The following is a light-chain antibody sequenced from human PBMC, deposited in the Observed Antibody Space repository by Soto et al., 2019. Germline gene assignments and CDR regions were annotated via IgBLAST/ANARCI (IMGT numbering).Light chain of an antibody. J-gene: IGLJ2*01. V-gene: IGLV2-14*01. CDR3: SSYTSSRRGV. CDR2: DVS. Sequence: QSALTQPASASGSPGQSITISCTGTSSDVGGYNYVSWYQQHPGKAPKLMIYDVSNRPSGVSNRFSGSKSGNTASLTISGLQAEDEADYYCSSYTSSRRGVFGGGTKVTVL. CDR1: SSDVGGYNY.